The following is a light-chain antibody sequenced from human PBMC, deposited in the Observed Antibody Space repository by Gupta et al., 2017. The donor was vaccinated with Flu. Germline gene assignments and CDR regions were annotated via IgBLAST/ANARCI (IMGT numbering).Light chain of an antibody. CDR1: QSVTSNY. V-gene: IGKV3-20*01. J-gene: IGKJ5*01. CDR2: GAS. CDR3: QQYGASPLIT. Sequence: TLSVSPGERVTPSCRASQSVTSNYLAWYQQKPGQAPRLLIYGASSRATGIPDRFSGSGSGTDFTLTISRLEPEDFAVYYCQQYGASPLITFGLGTRLEIK.